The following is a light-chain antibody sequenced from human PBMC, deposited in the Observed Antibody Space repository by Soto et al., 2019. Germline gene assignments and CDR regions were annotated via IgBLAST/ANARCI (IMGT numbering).Light chain of an antibody. Sequence: DIQMTQSPSSLSASVGDRVNITCRASHSVYNYSLLYQQKPGKAPRLLVHRSVELEFGVPSRFSGSGSGTDFAINISGLQHEDFDSCFCQQTYINPISFGQGT. V-gene: IGKV1-39*01. CDR3: QQTYINPIS. CDR2: RSV. J-gene: IGKJ5*01. CDR1: HSVYNY.